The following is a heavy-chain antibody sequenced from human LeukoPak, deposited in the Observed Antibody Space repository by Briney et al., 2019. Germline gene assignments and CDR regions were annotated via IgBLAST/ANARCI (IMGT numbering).Heavy chain of an antibody. Sequence: PGGSLRLSCAASGFTFGSYLMHWVRQAPGKGLVWVSRINTDGGSTSYADSVKGRFTISRDNAKNTLYLQMNSLRAEDTAVYYCARGAWTAYYFDYWGQGTLVTVSS. J-gene: IGHJ4*02. D-gene: IGHD3/OR15-3a*01. CDR3: ARGAWTAYYFDY. CDR2: INTDGGST. V-gene: IGHV3-74*01. CDR1: GFTFGSYL.